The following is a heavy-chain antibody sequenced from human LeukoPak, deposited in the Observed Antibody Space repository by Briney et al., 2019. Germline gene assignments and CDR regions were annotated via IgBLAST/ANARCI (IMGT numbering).Heavy chain of an antibody. CDR3: ARGPPNYNVFAGFLN. J-gene: IGHJ4*02. CDR2: VHHSGSA. D-gene: IGHD3-9*01. V-gene: IGHV4-38-2*02. CDR1: GYSISSGHY. Sequence: NTSETLSLTCTVSGYSISSGHYWAWIRQPPGKGLEWIGHVHHSGSAYYNSSLKSRVAISTDMSRNQFSLRLTSVTAADTAMYYCARGPPNYNVFAGFLNWGQGTLVTVSS.